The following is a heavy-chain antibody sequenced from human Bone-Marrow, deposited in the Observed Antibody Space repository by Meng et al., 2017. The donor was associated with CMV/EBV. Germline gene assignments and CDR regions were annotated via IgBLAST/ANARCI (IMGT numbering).Heavy chain of an antibody. V-gene: IGHV1-2*02. CDR3: ARGFLEWLLIDY. D-gene: IGHD3-3*01. CDR1: GYTFTSYD. Sequence: ASVKVSCKASGYTFTSYDINWVRQAPGQGLEWMGWINPNSGGTNYAQKFQGRVTMTRDTSISTAYMELSRLRSDDTAVYYCARGFLEWLLIDYWGQGTLVTVSS. CDR2: INPNSGGT. J-gene: IGHJ4*02.